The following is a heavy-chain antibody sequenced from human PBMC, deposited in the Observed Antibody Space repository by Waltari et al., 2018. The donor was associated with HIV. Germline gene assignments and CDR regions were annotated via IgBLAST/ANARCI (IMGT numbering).Heavy chain of an antibody. J-gene: IGHJ6*02. CDR2: IYPGDSDP. CDR3: ARHVRVLQPTVAIGGMDV. CDR1: GYTFTSYW. D-gene: IGHD2-21*01. V-gene: IGHV5-51*01. Sequence: EVHLEQSGAEVKKPGESLKISCKASGYTFTSYWIGWVRQMPGKGLEWMGIIYPGDSDPRSSPSFQGQVTISADKSITTVYLQWSTLKASDTAIYYCARHVRVLQPTVAIGGMDVWGQGTSVTVSS.